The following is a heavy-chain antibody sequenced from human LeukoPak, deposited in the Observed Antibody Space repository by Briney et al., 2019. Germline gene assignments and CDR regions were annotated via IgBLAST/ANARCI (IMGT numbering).Heavy chain of an antibody. V-gene: IGHV5-51*01. CDR3: ARHGVCGYTNGYFDY. D-gene: IGHD5-18*01. J-gene: IGHJ4*02. CDR2: IYPGDSDT. Sequence: GESLKISCKGSGYSFTSYWIGWVRQMPGKGLEWMGNIYPGDSDTRYSPSFQGQVTISADKSISTAYLQWSSLKASDTAMYYCARHGVCGYTNGYFDYWGQGTLVTVSS. CDR1: GYSFTSYW.